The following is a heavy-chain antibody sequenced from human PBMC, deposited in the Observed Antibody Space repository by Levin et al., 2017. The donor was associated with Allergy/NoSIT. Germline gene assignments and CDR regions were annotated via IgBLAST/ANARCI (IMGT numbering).Heavy chain of an antibody. D-gene: IGHD2-15*01. J-gene: IGHJ4*02. Sequence: GESLKISCAASGFTFSSYGMHWVRQAPGKGLAWVAVISYDGSNKYYADSVRGRFTISRDNSKNTLSLQMNSLRTEDTAVYYCAKGCRGSNCFGNWGQGTLVTVSS. CDR1: GFTFSSYG. CDR2: ISYDGSNK. V-gene: IGHV3-30*18. CDR3: AKGCRGSNCFGN.